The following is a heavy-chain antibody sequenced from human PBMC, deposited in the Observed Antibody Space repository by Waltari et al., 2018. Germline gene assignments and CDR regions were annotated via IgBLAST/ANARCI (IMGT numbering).Heavy chain of an antibody. D-gene: IGHD2-8*01. J-gene: IGHJ4*02. Sequence: EVQLLESGGDLVQPGGSMRLACAALGFSFAPHLMTWVREAPGKGLEWVSGITSSGDATYYAGSVKGRFTISRDNSRNTLNLHMSSLRAEDTATYYCAKNEKFCIKAACYDSWGQGTLVTVSS. V-gene: IGHV3-23*01. CDR1: GFSFAPHL. CDR2: ITSSGDAT. CDR3: AKNEKFCIKAACYDS.